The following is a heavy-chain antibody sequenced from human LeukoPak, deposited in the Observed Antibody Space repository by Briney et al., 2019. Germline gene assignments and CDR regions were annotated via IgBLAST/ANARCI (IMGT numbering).Heavy chain of an antibody. CDR2: MNPNSGNT. V-gene: IGHV1-8*01. D-gene: IGHD3-10*01. CDR3: ARSASGYLTHDY. CDR1: GYTFTSYD. J-gene: IGHJ4*02. Sequence: ASVKVSCKASGYTFTSYDINWVRQATGQGLEWMGWMNPNSGNTGYAQKFQGRVTMTRNTSISTAYMELSSLRSEDTAVYYCARSASGYLTHDYWGQGTLVTVSS.